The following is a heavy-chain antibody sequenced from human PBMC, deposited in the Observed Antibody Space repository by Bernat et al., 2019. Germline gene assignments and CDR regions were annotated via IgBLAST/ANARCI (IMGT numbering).Heavy chain of an antibody. D-gene: IGHD3-22*01. CDR3: ANSNYYDSSGYLEY. Sequence: EVQLLESGGGLVQPGGSLRLSCAASGFTFSSYAMSWVRQAPGKGLEWVSAISGSGGSTYYADSVKGRFTISRDNSKNTLYLQMNSLRAEDTAVYYCANSNYYDSSGYLEYWGKGNLVTVSS. J-gene: IGHJ4*02. CDR2: ISGSGGST. CDR1: GFTFSSYA. V-gene: IGHV3-23*01.